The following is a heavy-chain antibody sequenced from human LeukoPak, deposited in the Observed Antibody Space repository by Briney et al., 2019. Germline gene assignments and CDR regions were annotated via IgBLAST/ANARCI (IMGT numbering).Heavy chain of an antibody. CDR1: GFTFSTYA. CDR2: IKGGGGDP. V-gene: IGHV3-23*01. J-gene: IGHJ4*02. CDR3: AKGGHDFNPFYW. Sequence: GGSLRLSCADSGFTFSTYAMGWVRQSPGKGLEWVSSIKGGGGDPFYADSAKGRFTISRDNSKNTLFLQLNSLRAEDSAVYYCAKGGHDFNPFYWWGQGTLVTVSS. D-gene: IGHD2-21*02.